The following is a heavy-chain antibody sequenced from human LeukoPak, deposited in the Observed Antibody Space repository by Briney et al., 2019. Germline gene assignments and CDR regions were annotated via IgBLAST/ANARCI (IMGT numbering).Heavy chain of an antibody. CDR3: ARRRQVSYYSPYAFDL. CDR1: GGSMTNSY. V-gene: IGHV4-59*08. Sequence: PSETLSLTCTVSGGSMTNSYWGWIRQPPGKGLEWLGYIYFTGSTNSNLSLKSRVTISLDTSKNQLSLRLTSVTAADTAVYYCARRRQVSYYSPYAFDLWGQGTMVTVSS. J-gene: IGHJ3*01. CDR2: IYFTGST. D-gene: IGHD2-15*01.